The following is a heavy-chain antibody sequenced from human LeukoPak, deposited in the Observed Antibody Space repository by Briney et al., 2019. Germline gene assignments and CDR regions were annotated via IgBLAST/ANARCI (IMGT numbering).Heavy chain of an antibody. CDR1: GFTFDDYA. D-gene: IGHD2-2*01. Sequence: GGSLRLSCAASGFTFDDYAMHWVRQAPGKGLEWVSGISWNSGSIGYADSVKGRFTISRDNAKNSLYLQMNSLRAEDTALYYCAKDVAAASAGNFDYWGQGTLVTVSS. J-gene: IGHJ4*02. V-gene: IGHV3-9*01. CDR2: ISWNSGSI. CDR3: AKDVAAASAGNFDY.